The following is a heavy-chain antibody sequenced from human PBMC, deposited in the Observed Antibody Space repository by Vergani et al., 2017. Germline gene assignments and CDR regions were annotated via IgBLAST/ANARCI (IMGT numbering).Heavy chain of an antibody. CDR3: ARAGYSSSWYSTGRYYGMDV. Sequence: QLQLQESGPGLVKPSETLSLTCTVSGGSISSSSYYWGWIRQPPGKGLEWIGEINHSGSTNYNPSLKSRVTISVDTSKNQFSLKLSSVTAADTAVYYCARAGYSSSWYSTGRYYGMDVWGQGTTVTVSS. CDR2: INHSGST. D-gene: IGHD6-13*01. CDR1: GGSISSSSYY. V-gene: IGHV4-39*07. J-gene: IGHJ6*02.